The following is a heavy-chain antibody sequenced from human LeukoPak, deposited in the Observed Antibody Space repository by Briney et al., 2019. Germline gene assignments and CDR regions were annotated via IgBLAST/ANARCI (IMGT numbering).Heavy chain of an antibody. CDR3: AKDGGSYPDY. D-gene: IGHD1-26*01. Sequence: PGGSLRLSCAASGFTLSSYGMHWVRQAPGKGLEWVAVKSYDGSNKYYADSVKGRFTISRDNSKNTLYLQMNSLRAEDTAVYYCAKDGGSYPDYWGQGTLVTVSS. V-gene: IGHV3-30*18. CDR1: GFTLSSYG. J-gene: IGHJ4*02. CDR2: KSYDGSNK.